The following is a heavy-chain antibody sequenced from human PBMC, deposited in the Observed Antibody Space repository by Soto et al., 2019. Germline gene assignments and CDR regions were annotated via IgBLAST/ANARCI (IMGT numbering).Heavy chain of an antibody. CDR3: ARSSIGVANYFYYCAMDV. Sequence: QITLKESGPTLVKPTQTLTLTCTFSGFSLSTSGVGVAWIRQPPGKALEWLALIYWNDDKRYSPSLKSRLTITKDTTKNQVVLTMTNMDPVDTATYCCARSSIGVANYFYYCAMDVWGQGTTVTVSS. V-gene: IGHV2-5*01. CDR1: GFSLSTSGVG. J-gene: IGHJ6*02. CDR2: IYWNDDK. D-gene: IGHD3-3*01.